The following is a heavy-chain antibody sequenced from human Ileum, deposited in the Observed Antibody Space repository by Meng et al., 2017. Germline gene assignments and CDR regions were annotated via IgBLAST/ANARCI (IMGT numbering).Heavy chain of an antibody. J-gene: IGHJ4*02. Sequence: GESLKISCAVSGFTFSSYVMNWVRQAPGKGLEWVSTISDSGGSTYYADSVKGRFTISRDNSKNTLYLQMNSLRADDTAIYYCAKDQYDSSGTPTGIIYWGQGTRVTGSS. D-gene: IGHD3-22*01. CDR1: GFTFSSYV. V-gene: IGHV3-23*01. CDR2: ISDSGGST. CDR3: AKDQYDSSGTPTGIIY.